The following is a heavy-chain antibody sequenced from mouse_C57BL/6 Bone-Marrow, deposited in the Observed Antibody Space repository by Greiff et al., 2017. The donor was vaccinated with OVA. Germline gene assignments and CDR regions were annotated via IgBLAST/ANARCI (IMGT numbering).Heavy chain of an antibody. D-gene: IGHD2-5*01. CDR3: ARNLGVHYSNSLYAMDY. Sequence: QVQLKESGPGLVAPSQSLSITCTVSGFSLTSYAISWVRQPPGKGLEWLGVIWTGGGTNYNSALKSRLSISKDNSKSQVFLKMNSLQTDDTARYNCARNLGVHYSNSLYAMDYWGQGTSVTVSS. V-gene: IGHV2-9-1*01. J-gene: IGHJ4*01. CDR2: IWTGGGT. CDR1: GFSLTSYA.